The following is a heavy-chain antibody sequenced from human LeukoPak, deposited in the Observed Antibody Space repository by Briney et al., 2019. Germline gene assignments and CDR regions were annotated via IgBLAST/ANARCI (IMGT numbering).Heavy chain of an antibody. V-gene: IGHV4-4*02. CDR2: IYHSGST. CDR3: ARSDYYGLLDY. CDR1: GGSISGSKW. Sequence: SETLSLTCAVSGGSISGSKWWSWVRQPPGKGLEWIGEIYHSGSTNYNPSLKSRVTISVDMSKNQFSLKLSSVTAADTAVYYCARSDYYGLLDYWGQGTLVTVSS. J-gene: IGHJ4*02. D-gene: IGHD3-10*01.